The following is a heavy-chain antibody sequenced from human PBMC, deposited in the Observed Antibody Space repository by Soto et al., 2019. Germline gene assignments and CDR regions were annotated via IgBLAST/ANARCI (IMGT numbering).Heavy chain of an antibody. CDR3: AHRPIVGAAI. Sequence: QVQLQESGPGLVKPSGTLSLTCAVFGGSISNSNWWTWVRQPPGKGVDWIGEIFHSGSTNYNSSLMGRVTISVDKANNQFSLKLSSVTAADTAVYYCAHRPIVGAAIWGQGTLVTVSS. CDR1: GGSISNSNW. J-gene: IGHJ4*02. D-gene: IGHD1-26*01. V-gene: IGHV4-4*02. CDR2: IFHSGST.